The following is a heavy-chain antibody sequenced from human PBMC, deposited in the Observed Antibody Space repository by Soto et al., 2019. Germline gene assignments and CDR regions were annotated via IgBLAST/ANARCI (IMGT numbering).Heavy chain of an antibody. CDR1: GFKFGSYS. D-gene: IGHD3-3*01. Sequence: QVQLVESGGGVVQPGRSLRLSCAASGFKFGSYSMHWVRQAPGKGLEWVAVISYDGSIEFYADSLKGRFTISRDNSNNTLYLQMSSLSPEDTAIYYCAKDILREYDFWSGLGHWGQGTLVTVSS. V-gene: IGHV3-30*18. CDR2: ISYDGSIE. J-gene: IGHJ4*02. CDR3: AKDILREYDFWSGLGH.